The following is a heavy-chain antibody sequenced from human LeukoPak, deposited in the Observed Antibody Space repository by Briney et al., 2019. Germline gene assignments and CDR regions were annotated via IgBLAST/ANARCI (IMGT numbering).Heavy chain of an antibody. CDR1: GFTFSSYT. D-gene: IGHD3-22*01. V-gene: IGHV3-48*02. CDR3: ARSRYDDRSGYYLELYY. J-gene: IGHJ4*02. Sequence: GGSLRLSCAASGFTFSSYTMNWVRQAPGKGLEWVSYISSYSSTIYYADSVKGRFTISRDNVKNSLYLQMNSLRDEDTAVYYCARSRYDDRSGYYLELYYWGQGTLVTVSS. CDR2: ISSYSSTI.